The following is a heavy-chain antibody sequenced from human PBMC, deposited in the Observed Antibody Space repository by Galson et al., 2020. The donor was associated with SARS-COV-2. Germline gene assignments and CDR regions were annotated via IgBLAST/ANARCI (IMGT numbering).Heavy chain of an antibody. Sequence: SQTLSLTCAISGDSVSSNSAAWNWIRQSPSRGLEWLGRTYYRSQWFNDYAVSLRSRITINPDTSRNQFSLQLNSVTPEDTAVYYCARGGYYGSGGDLSYYYDGMDVWGQGTAVTVSS. V-gene: IGHV6-1*01. CDR2: TYYRSQWFN. D-gene: IGHD3-10*01. CDR3: ARGGYYGSGGDLSYYYDGMDV. CDR1: GDSVSSNSAA. J-gene: IGHJ6*02.